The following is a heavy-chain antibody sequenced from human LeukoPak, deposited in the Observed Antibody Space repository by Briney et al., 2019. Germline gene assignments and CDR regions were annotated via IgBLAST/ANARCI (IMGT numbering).Heavy chain of an antibody. V-gene: IGHV3-30*09. CDR1: GFTFSSYA. CDR3: ARVGFYGSGSYYITFSPDCYYYMDV. J-gene: IGHJ6*03. D-gene: IGHD3-10*01. CDR2: ISYDGSNK. Sequence: GRSLRLSCAASGFTFSSYAMHWVRQAPGKGLEWVAVISYDGSNKYYADSVKGRFAISRDNSKNTLYLQMNSLRAEDTAVYYCARVGFYGSGSYYITFSPDCYYYMDVWGKGTTVTVSS.